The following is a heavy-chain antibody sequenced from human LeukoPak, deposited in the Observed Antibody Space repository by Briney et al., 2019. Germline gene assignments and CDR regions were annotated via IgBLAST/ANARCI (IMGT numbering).Heavy chain of an antibody. D-gene: IGHD3-3*01. CDR1: GYTFTGYY. J-gene: IGHJ6*03. V-gene: IGHV1-2*02. Sequence: ASVKVSCKASGYTFTGYYMHWVRQAPGQGLEWMGWINPNSGGTNYAQKFQGRVTMTRDTSISTAYMELSRLRSDDTAVYYCARADTIFGVVIPYYYMDVWGKGTAVTVSS. CDR2: INPNSGGT. CDR3: ARADTIFGVVIPYYYMDV.